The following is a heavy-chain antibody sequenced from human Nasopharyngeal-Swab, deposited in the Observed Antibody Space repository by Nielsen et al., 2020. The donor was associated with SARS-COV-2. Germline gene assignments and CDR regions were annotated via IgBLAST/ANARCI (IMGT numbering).Heavy chain of an antibody. CDR3: ARVAAAGTLHYYYYMDV. D-gene: IGHD6-13*01. CDR1: GFTFSSYW. V-gene: IGHV3-74*01. Sequence: GGSLRLSCAASGFTFSSYWMHWVRQAPGKGLVWVSRINSDGSSTSYADSVKGRFTISRDNAKNTLYLQMNSLRAEDTAVYYCARVAAAGTLHYYYYMDVWGKGTTVTVSS. J-gene: IGHJ6*03. CDR2: INSDGSST.